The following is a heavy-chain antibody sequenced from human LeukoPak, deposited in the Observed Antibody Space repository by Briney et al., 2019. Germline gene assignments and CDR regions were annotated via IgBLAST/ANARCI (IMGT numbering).Heavy chain of an antibody. J-gene: IGHJ3*02. V-gene: IGHV4-4*02. CDR2: IYHSGST. CDR3: ARGRQSSGWYEASAFDI. CDR1: GGSISSSNW. D-gene: IGHD6-19*01. Sequence: SETLSLTCAVSGGSISSSNWWSWVRQPPGKGLEWIGEIYHSGSTYYNPSLKSRVTISVDTSKNQFSLKLSSVTAADTAVYYCARGRQSSGWYEASAFDIWGQGTMVTVSS.